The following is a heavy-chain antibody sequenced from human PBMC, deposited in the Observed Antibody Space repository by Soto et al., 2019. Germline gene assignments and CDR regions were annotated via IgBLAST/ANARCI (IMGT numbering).Heavy chain of an antibody. D-gene: IGHD1-1*01. CDR2: MNPNSGNT. V-gene: IGHV1-8*01. Sequence: ASVKVSCKASGYTFTSYDINWVRQATGQGLEWMGWMNPNSGNTGYAQKFQGRVTMTRNTSISTAYMELSSLRSEDTAVHYCARDRDGYNRNAFAIWGQGTMVTVS. CDR1: GYTFTSYD. CDR3: ARDRDGYNRNAFAI. J-gene: IGHJ3*02.